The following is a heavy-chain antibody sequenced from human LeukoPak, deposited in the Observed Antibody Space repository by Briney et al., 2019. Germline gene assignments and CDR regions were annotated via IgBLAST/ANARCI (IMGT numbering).Heavy chain of an antibody. D-gene: IGHD6-19*01. CDR1: GGTFSSYA. CDR2: IIPIFGTA. CDR3: ARGRGIAVAGTSRYYGMDV. Sequence: SVKVSCKASGGTFSSYAISWVRQAPGQGLEWMGGIIPIFGTANYAQKFQGRVTITADESTSTAYMELSSLRSEDTAVYYCARGRGIAVAGTSRYYGMDVWGQGATVTVSS. V-gene: IGHV1-69*13. J-gene: IGHJ6*02.